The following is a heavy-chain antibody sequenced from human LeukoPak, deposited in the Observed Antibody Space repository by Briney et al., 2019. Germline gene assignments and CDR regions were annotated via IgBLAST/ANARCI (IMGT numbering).Heavy chain of an antibody. Sequence: TSETLSLTCTVSGGSISATTYYWGWIRQPPGTGLEWIANIYYNGNTAYNPSLKSRATISIDTSKNQFSLRLNTVIAADTAVYYCARVGWGNAAAHPNWLDPWGQGILVTVSS. CDR1: GGSISATTYY. J-gene: IGHJ5*02. CDR2: IYYNGNT. D-gene: IGHD6-6*01. CDR3: ARVGWGNAAAHPNWLDP. V-gene: IGHV4-39*07.